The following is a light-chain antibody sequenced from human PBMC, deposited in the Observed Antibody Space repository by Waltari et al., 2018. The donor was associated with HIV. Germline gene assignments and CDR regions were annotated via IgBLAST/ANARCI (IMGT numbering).Light chain of an antibody. J-gene: IGKJ1*01. CDR3: QQYFGLPPT. V-gene: IGKV1-NL1*01. CDR2: DAS. CDR1: QDIANS. Sequence: DIHMTQSPSSLSASVGATVILTCGASQDIANSLVWYQQRPGEVPKVLMFDASSLSSGVSVRFRGGRSGTDYTLIITNLQSEDSATYFCQQYFGLPPTFGLGTKVEV.